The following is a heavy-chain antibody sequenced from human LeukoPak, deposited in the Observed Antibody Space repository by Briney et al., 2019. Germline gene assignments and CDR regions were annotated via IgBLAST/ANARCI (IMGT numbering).Heavy chain of an antibody. J-gene: IGHJ4*02. V-gene: IGHV3-23*01. Sequence: PGGSLRLSCAASGFTFTSYAMCWVRQAPGKGLEWISAISGSGDSTYYADSVKGRFTISRDNSQNTVYLRMNSLRAEDTALYYCTKKWTDFDRDFDYWGQGTLVTVSS. D-gene: IGHD3/OR15-3a*01. CDR3: TKKWTDFDRDFDY. CDR1: GFTFTSYA. CDR2: ISGSGDST.